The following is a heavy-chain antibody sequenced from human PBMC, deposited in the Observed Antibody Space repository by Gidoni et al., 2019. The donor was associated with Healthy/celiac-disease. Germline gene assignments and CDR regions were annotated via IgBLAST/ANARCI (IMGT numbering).Heavy chain of an antibody. CDR3: ARDLYSSSWPWAKYYYYGMDV. J-gene: IGHJ6*02. D-gene: IGHD6-13*01. CDR1: GFTFSSYS. Sequence: EVQLVESGGGLVKPGRSLRLSCAASGFTFSSYSMNWVRQAPGKGLEWVSSISSSSSYIYDADSVKGRFTISRDNAKNSLYLQMNSLRAEDTAVYYCARDLYSSSWPWAKYYYYGMDVWGQGTTVTVSS. V-gene: IGHV3-21*01. CDR2: ISSSSSYI.